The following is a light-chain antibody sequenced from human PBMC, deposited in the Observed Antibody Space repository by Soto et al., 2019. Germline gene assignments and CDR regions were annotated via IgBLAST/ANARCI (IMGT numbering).Light chain of an antibody. CDR3: QHYNTYPYT. Sequence: DIQMTQSPSTLSASVGDRVTITCRASQSINSWLALYQQKPGKAPKLLIYKASSLESGVPSRFSGSGSGTEFALTITSLQPDDFATYYCQHYNTYPYTFGQGTTLEIK. CDR1: QSINSW. J-gene: IGKJ2*01. V-gene: IGKV1-5*03. CDR2: KAS.